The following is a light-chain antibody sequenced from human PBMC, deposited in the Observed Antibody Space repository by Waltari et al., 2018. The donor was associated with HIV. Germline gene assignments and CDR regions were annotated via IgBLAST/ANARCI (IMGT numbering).Light chain of an antibody. CDR1: SSTIGSNT. CDR3: AAWDDSLNGVI. CDR2: NNN. V-gene: IGLV1-44*01. J-gene: IGLJ2*01. Sequence: QSVLTQPPSASGTPGQRVTISCSASSSTIGSNTVNWYPQRPGTAPKLLIYNNNQRPSGVPDRFAGSKSGTSASLASSGLQSEDEADYYCAAWDDSLNGVIFGGGTKLTVL.